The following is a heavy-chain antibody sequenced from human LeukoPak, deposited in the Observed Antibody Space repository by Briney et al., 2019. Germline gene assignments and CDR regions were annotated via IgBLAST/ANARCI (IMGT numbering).Heavy chain of an antibody. V-gene: IGHV4-39*01. CDR2: IYYSGST. D-gene: IGHD3/OR15-3a*01. CDR1: GGSISSSSYY. J-gene: IGHJ6*02. Sequence: SETLSLTCTVSGGSISSSSYYWGWIRQPPGKGLEWIGTIYYSGSTYYNPSLKSRLTISVDTSKNQFSLKLSSVTAADTAVYYCARMDPALYYYYYGMDVWGQGTTVTVSS. CDR3: ARMDPALYYYYYGMDV.